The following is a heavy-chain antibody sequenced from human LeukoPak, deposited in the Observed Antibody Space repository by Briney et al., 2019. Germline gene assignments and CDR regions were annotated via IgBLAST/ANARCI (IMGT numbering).Heavy chain of an antibody. CDR3: ASAYYDILGGHFDY. J-gene: IGHJ4*02. Sequence: SETLSLTCTVSYGSISDISYYWGWIRQPAGKGLEWIGSIYYSGRTYYNSSLKSRVTISVDTSKNQFSLKVTSVTAADTAVYYCASAYYDILGGHFDYWGQGTLVTVSS. CDR2: IYYSGRT. V-gene: IGHV4-39*07. CDR1: YGSISDISYY. D-gene: IGHD3-9*01.